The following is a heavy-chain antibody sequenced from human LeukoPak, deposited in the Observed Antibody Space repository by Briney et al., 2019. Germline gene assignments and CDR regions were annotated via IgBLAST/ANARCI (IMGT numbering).Heavy chain of an antibody. J-gene: IGHJ4*02. CDR3: ARLPTYSSGWYGVDY. V-gene: IGHV1-69*04. Sequence: GASVKVSCKASGGTFSSYAISWVRQAPGQGLEWMGRIIPILGIANYAQKFQGRVTITADKSTSTAYMELSSLRSEDTAVYYCARLPTYSSGWYGVDYWGQGTLVTVSS. D-gene: IGHD6-19*01. CDR1: GGTFSSYA. CDR2: IIPILGIA.